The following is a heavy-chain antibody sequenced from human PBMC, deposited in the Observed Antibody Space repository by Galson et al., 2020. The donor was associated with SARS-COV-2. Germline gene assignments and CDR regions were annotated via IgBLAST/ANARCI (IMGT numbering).Heavy chain of an antibody. V-gene: IGHV3-49*03. J-gene: IGHJ5*02. CDR2: IRSKAYGGTT. Sequence: GESLKISCTASGFTFGDYAMSWFRQAPGKGLEWVGFIRSKAYGGTTEYAASVKGRFTISRDDSKSIAYLQMNSLKTEDTAVYYCTRYYGSGGFDPWGQGTLVTVSS. CDR1: GFTFGDYA. CDR3: TRYYGSGGFDP. D-gene: IGHD3-10*01.